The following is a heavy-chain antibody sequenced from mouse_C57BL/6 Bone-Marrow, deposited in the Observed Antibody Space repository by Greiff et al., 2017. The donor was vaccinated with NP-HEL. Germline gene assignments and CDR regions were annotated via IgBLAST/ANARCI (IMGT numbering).Heavy chain of an antibody. D-gene: IGHD3-3*01. CDR2: ISSGGSYT. J-gene: IGHJ2*01. Sequence: VQLQQSGGDLVKPGGSLKLSCAASGFTFSSYGMSWVRQTPDKRLEWVATISSGGSYTYYPDSVKGRFTISRDNAKNTLYLQMSSLKSEDTAMYYCARQGQGYYFDYWGQGTTLTVSS. V-gene: IGHV5-6*01. CDR3: ARQGQGYYFDY. CDR1: GFTFSSYG.